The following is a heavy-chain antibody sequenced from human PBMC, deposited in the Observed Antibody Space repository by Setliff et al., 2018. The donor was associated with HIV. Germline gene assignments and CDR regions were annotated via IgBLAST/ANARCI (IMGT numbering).Heavy chain of an antibody. J-gene: IGHJ6*03. CDR3: ARGGPDDILTGYYYFFYYRDV. V-gene: IGHV4-4*02. Sequence: SETLSLTCSVSGDSITSTTWWTWVRQPPGKGLEWIGEIYHSGSTNYSPSPNSRVTISLDKSKNQFSLKLTSVSAADTAVYYCARGGPDDILTGYYYFFYYRDVWGKGTTVTVS. D-gene: IGHD3-9*01. CDR1: GDSITSTTW. CDR2: IYHSGST.